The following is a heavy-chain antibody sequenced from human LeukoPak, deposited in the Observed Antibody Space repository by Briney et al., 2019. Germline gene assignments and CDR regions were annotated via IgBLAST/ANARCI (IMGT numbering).Heavy chain of an antibody. J-gene: IGHJ4*02. CDR3: AREGSSSDFDY. CDR1: GGTFSSYA. CDR2: INPNSGGT. V-gene: IGHV1-2*02. D-gene: IGHD6-6*01. Sequence: GASVKVSCKASGGTFSSYAISWVRQAPGQGLEWMGGINPNSGGTNYAQKFQGRVTMTRDTSISTAYMELSRLRSDDTAVYYCAREGSSSDFDYWGQGTLVTVSS.